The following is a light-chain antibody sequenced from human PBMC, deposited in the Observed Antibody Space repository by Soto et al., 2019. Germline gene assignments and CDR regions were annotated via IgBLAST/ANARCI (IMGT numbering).Light chain of an antibody. V-gene: IGLV3-25*02. CDR3: QSSDDTGNYYL. CDR1: ELSKQY. CDR2: KDS. J-gene: IGLJ1*01. Sequence: SYELTQTPSVSVSPGQTARITCSGDELSKQYVYWYQQKPGQAPVLVIYKDSERASGIPERFSASCSGTTVTLTISGVRAEDEADYYCQSSDDTGNYYLFGTGTKATVL.